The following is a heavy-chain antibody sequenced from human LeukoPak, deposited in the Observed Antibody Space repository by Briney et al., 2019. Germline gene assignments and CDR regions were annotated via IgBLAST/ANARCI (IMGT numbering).Heavy chain of an antibody. D-gene: IGHD6-6*01. J-gene: IGHJ6*02. V-gene: IGHV3-21*01. CDR3: ARDWSTSSYGMDV. Sequence: KSGGSLRLSCAASGFTFSSYSMNWVRQAPGKGLEWVSFISSGSSDKYYADSQKGRFTISRDDAKNSLYLQMNSLRAEDTAVYYCARDWSTSSYGMDVWGQGTTVTVSS. CDR2: ISSGSSDK. CDR1: GFTFSSYS.